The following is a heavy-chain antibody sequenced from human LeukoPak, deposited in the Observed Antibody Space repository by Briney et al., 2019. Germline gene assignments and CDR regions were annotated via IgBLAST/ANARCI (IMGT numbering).Heavy chain of an antibody. Sequence: GGSLRLSCAASGFTFSSYAMSWVRQAPGKGLEWVSAISGSGGSTYYADSVKGRFTISRDNSKNTLYLQMNSLRAEDTAAYYCAKDQGYCSGGSCPTLDYWGQGTLVTVSS. CDR1: GFTFSSYA. J-gene: IGHJ4*02. CDR3: AKDQGYCSGGSCPTLDY. CDR2: ISGSGGST. V-gene: IGHV3-23*01. D-gene: IGHD2-15*01.